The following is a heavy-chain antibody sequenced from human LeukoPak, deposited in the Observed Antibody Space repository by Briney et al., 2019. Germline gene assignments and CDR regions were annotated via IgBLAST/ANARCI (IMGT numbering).Heavy chain of an antibody. D-gene: IGHD6-13*01. CDR2: INHSGST. V-gene: IGHV4-34*01. CDR3: ARKQTLHSSSWGGYDY. Sequence: PSETLSLTCAVYGGSFSGYYWSWIRQPPGKGLEWIGEINHSGSTNYNPSLKSRVTISVDTSKNQFSLKLSSVTAADTAVYYCARKQTLHSSSWGGYDYWGQGTLVTVSS. CDR1: GGSFSGYY. J-gene: IGHJ4*02.